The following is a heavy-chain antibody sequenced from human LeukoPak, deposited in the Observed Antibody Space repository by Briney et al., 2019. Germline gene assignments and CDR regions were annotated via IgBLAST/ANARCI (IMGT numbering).Heavy chain of an antibody. Sequence: SETLSLTCTVSGASLSGYHWSWIRQPPGKGLEWITSVSTSGDRYYSPSLESRVTISLDPSKNQASLELTSVTAADTAVYYCARHSSGWPDSIEIWGQGTTVTVSS. V-gene: IGHV4-59*08. D-gene: IGHD6-19*01. J-gene: IGHJ3*02. CDR2: VSTSGDR. CDR3: ARHSSGWPDSIEI. CDR1: GASLSGYH.